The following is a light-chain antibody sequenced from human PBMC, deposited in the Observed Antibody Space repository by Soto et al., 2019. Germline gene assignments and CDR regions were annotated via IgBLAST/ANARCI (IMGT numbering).Light chain of an antibody. J-gene: IGKJ1*01. CDR1: QSISSW. CDR2: KAS. V-gene: IGKV1-5*03. Sequence: GDRVTITCRASQSISSWLAWYQQKPGKAPKLLIYKASNLESGVSSRFSGSGSGTEFTLTISSLQPDDFATYWCQQYYSNWTFGQGTKVESK. CDR3: QQYYSNWT.